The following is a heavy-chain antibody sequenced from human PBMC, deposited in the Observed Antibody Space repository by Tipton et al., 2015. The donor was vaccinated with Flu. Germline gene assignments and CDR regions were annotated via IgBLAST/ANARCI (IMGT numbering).Heavy chain of an antibody. V-gene: IGHV3-33*01. CDR3: ARDEGVVNYYFGMDV. CDR2: IWYDGSNI. CDR1: GFDFSVYG. Sequence: SLRLSCKVSGFDFSVYGMRWVRQAPGKGLEWVAVIWYDGSNIHYADSVKGRFTISRDNSKNTLYLQMNGLRAEDTAVYYCARDEGVVNYYFGMDVWGQGTTVTVSS. J-gene: IGHJ6*01.